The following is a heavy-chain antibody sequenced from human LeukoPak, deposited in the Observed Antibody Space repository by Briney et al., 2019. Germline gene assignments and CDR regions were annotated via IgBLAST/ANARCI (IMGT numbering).Heavy chain of an antibody. CDR1: GYTFTSYG. D-gene: IGHD3-9*01. CDR2: ISAYNGNT. J-gene: IGHJ3*02. CDR3: ARDRVYYDILTGPDDAFDI. Sequence: ASVKVSYKASGYTFTSYGISWVRQAPGQGLEWLGRISAYNGNTNYAQKLQGRVTMTTDTSTSTAYMELRSLRSDDTAVYYCARDRVYYDILTGPDDAFDIWGQGTMVTVSS. V-gene: IGHV1-18*01.